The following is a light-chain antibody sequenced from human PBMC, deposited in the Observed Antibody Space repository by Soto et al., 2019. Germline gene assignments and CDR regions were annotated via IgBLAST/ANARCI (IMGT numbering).Light chain of an antibody. V-gene: IGKV3-20*01. CDR3: QQYVSSPLP. CDR1: QSVSSSY. Sequence: EIVLTQSPGTLSLSPGERATLSCRASQSVSSSYLAWYQQKPGQAPRLLIYGASSRATGIPDRFSGSGFGTEFTLTSSRLEPEDFAVYYCQQYVSSPLPFGQGTRLEIK. CDR2: GAS. J-gene: IGKJ5*01.